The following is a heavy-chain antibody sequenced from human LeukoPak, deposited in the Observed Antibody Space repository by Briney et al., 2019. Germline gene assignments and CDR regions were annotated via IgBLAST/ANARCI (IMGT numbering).Heavy chain of an antibody. J-gene: IGHJ4*02. V-gene: IGHV3-30*18. Sequence: GGSLRLSCAASGFTFSSYGMHWVRQAPGKGLEWVAVISYDGSNKYYADSVKGRFTISRDNSKNTLHLQMNSLRAEDTAVYYCAKETGELPIYDYWDQGTLVTVSS. CDR1: GFTFSSYG. CDR2: ISYDGSNK. D-gene: IGHD1-26*01. CDR3: AKETGELPIYDY.